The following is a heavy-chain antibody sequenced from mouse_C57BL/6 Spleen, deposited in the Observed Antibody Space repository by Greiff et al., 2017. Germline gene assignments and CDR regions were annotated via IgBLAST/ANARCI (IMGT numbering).Heavy chain of an antibody. CDR1: GFTFSSYG. CDR3: ARYDYSYYFDY. V-gene: IGHV5-6*01. CDR2: ISSGGSYT. J-gene: IGHJ2*01. Sequence: EVQLVESGGDLVKPGGSLKLSCAASGFTFSSYGMSWVRQTPDKRLEWVATISSGGSYTYYPDSVKGRFTISRDNAKNTLYLQMSSLTSEDTAVYYCARYDYSYYFDYWGQGTTLTVSA. D-gene: IGHD2-4*01.